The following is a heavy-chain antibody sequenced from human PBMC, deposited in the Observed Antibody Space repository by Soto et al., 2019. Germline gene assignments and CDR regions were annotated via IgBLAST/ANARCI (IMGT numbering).Heavy chain of an antibody. CDR2: MNPNSGNT. J-gene: IGHJ4*02. Sequence: QVQLVQSGAEVKKPGASVKVSCKASGYTFTSYDVNWVRQATGQGLEWMGWMNPNSGNTGYAQKSQGRVTMTRNTSTSTAYMELSGLRSEDTAVYYCARELTMIVDNWGQGTLVAVSS. D-gene: IGHD3-22*01. CDR3: ARELTMIVDN. CDR1: GYTFTSYD. V-gene: IGHV1-8*01.